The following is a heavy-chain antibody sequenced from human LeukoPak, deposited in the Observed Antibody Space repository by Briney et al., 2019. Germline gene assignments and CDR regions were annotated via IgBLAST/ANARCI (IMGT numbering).Heavy chain of an antibody. CDR1: GFTFSSYG. CDR2: IWYDGSNK. J-gene: IGHJ4*02. CDR3: ARQHLSGYDSAQPFDY. V-gene: IGHV3-33*01. D-gene: IGHD5-12*01. Sequence: GGSLRLSCAASGFTFSSYGMHWVRQAPGKGLEWVAVIWYDGSNKYYADSVKGRFTISRDNSKNTLYLQMNSLRAEDTAVYYCARQHLSGYDSAQPFDYWGQGTLVTVSS.